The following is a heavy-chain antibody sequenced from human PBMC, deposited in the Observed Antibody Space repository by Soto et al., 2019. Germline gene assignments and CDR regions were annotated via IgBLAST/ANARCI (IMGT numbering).Heavy chain of an antibody. J-gene: IGHJ4*02. CDR3: ARDPRSSGPYYFDY. CDR2: ISYDGSNK. CDR1: GFTFSSYA. D-gene: IGHD6-19*01. V-gene: IGHV3-30-3*01. Sequence: QVQLVESGGGVVQPGRSLRLSCAASGFTFSSYAMHWVRQAPGKGLEWVAVISYDGSNKYYADSVKGRFTISRDNSKNKLYLQMNSLRAEDTAVYYCARDPRSSGPYYFDYWGQGTLVTVSS.